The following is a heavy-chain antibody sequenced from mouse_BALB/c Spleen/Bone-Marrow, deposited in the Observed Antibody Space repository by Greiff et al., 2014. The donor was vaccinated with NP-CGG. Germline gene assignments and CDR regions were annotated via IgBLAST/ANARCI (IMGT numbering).Heavy chain of an antibody. Sequence: QEQLQQSVAEQVKPGASVKMSCKASGYTSNSYWMHWVKQRPGQGLEWIGAIDPSDNYTHYNQEFKGKATLTVDTSSSTAYMQLSSLTSEDSAVYYCTTLGTYWGQGTLVTVSA. V-gene: IGHV1S127*01. CDR1: GYTSNSYW. J-gene: IGHJ3*01. D-gene: IGHD2-14*01. CDR2: IDPSDNYT. CDR3: TTLGTY.